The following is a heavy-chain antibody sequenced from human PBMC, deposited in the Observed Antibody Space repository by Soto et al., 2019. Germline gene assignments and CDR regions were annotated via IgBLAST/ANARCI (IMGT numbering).Heavy chain of an antibody. CDR3: ARLSVFNGSGSRYDY. J-gene: IGHJ4*02. CDR2: IYYSGST. V-gene: IGHV4-59*08. Sequence: SETLSLTCTVSGGSISSYYWSWIRQPPGKGLEWIGYIYYSGSTNYNPSLKSRVTISVDTSKNQFSLKLSSVTAADTAVYYCARLSVFNGSGSRYDYWGQGTLVTVSS. D-gene: IGHD3-10*01. CDR1: GGSISSYY.